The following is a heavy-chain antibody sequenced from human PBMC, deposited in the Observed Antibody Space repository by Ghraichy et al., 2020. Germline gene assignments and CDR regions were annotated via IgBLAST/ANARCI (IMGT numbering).Heavy chain of an antibody. D-gene: IGHD5-12*01. J-gene: IGHJ4*02. Sequence: GVSLRLSCAASGFSFSTCWMHWVRRDPGKGLVWVSRINTDGSYTDYADSVKGRFTISRDNTKNTLYLQMNSLRPEDTAVYYCASELGGRRGFWGQGTLVTVSS. CDR2: INTDGSYT. CDR3: ASELGGRRGF. V-gene: IGHV3-74*01. CDR1: GFSFSTCW.